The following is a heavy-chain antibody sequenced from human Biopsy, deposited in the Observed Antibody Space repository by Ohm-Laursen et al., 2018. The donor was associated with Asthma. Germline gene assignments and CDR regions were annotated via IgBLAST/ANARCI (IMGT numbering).Heavy chain of an antibody. V-gene: IGHV4-30-4*02. CDR3: ARVASYGDLYFGIDV. J-gene: IGHJ6*02. D-gene: IGHD4-17*01. CDR2: VFWSGTT. CDR1: GAYIGSRDHH. Sequence: SDTLSLTCTVGGAYIGSRDHHWSWIRQSPGTGLEWIGFVFWSGTTHYNRSLERRLSLSIDTTRNEFSMTLRSVTAADTAVHFCARVASYGDLYFGIDVWGPGTTVAVS.